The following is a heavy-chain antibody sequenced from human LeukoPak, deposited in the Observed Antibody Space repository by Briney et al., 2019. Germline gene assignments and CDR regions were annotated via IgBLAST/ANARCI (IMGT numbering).Heavy chain of an antibody. J-gene: IGHJ3*01. Sequence: GESLKISCKASGFSFTNYWIGWVRQMPGKGLEWMGIICPGDSDTRYSPSFQGQVTISADKSSSTAYLQWRSLKASDTAMYYCAGHSFDTVDAFDVWGQGTIVIVSA. CDR2: ICPGDSDT. CDR1: GFSFTNYW. D-gene: IGHD2-2*02. CDR3: AGHSFDTVDAFDV. V-gene: IGHV5-51*01.